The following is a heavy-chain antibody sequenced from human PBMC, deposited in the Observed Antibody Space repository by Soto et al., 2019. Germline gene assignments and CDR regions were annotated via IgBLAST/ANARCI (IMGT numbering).Heavy chain of an antibody. J-gene: IGHJ5*02. CDR2: IYYSGST. V-gene: IGHV4-39*01. CDR1: GGSISSSSYY. CDR3: ARQNGPGIAAATFDP. D-gene: IGHD6-13*01. Sequence: QLQLQESGPGLVKPSETLSLTCTVSGGSISSSSYYWGWIRQPPGKGLEWIGSIYYSGSTYYNPSLKSRVTISVDTSKNQFSLKLSSVTAADTAVYYCARQNGPGIAAATFDPWGQGTLVTVSS.